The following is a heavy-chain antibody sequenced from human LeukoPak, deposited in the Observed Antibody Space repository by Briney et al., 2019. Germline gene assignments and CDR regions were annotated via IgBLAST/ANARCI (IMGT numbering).Heavy chain of an antibody. J-gene: IGHJ5*02. D-gene: IGHD3-10*01. CDR2: IRYDGSNK. Sequence: GGSLRLSWAVSEFTFSNYGMHWVRQAPGKGLEWVAFIRYDGSNKFYPDSVKGRFTISRDNSKNTLYLQMNSLRAEDTAVYYCAKDSRARQFGEFLSRAPQYNWFDPWGQGTLVTVSS. CDR1: EFTFSNYG. CDR3: AKDSRARQFGEFLSRAPQYNWFDP. V-gene: IGHV3-30*02.